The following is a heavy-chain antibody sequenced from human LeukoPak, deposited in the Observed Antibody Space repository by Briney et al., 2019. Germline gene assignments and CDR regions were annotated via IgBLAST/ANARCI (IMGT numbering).Heavy chain of an antibody. Sequence: ASVKVSCKASGYTFTSYDINWVRQATGQGLEWMGWMNPNSGNTGYAQKFQGRVTVTRNTSISTAYMELSSLRSEDTAVYYCARGLRITMVRGVINYYYGMDVWGQGTTVTVSS. V-gene: IGHV1-8*01. CDR1: GYTFTSYD. CDR3: ARGLRITMVRGVINYYYGMDV. J-gene: IGHJ6*02. CDR2: MNPNSGNT. D-gene: IGHD3-10*01.